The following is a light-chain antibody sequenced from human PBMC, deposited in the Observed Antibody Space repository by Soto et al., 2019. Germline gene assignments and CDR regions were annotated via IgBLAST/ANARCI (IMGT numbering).Light chain of an antibody. V-gene: IGKV3-20*01. CDR2: GAS. CDR3: QQYGRAPIT. CDR1: QSVTSRY. J-gene: IGKJ5*01. Sequence: EIVVTQSPGTLSLSPGERATLSCRASQSVTSRYLARYQQKPGQAPSLLIYGASSRATGIPDRFSGSGSGTEFTLTITRLEPEDFAVYCCQQYGRAPITFGQWTRLEI.